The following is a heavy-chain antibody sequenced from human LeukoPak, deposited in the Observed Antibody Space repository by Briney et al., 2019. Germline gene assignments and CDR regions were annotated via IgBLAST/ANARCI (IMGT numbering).Heavy chain of an antibody. J-gene: IGHJ4*02. Sequence: SETLSLTCTVSGGSISGYYWSWIRQPPGKGLEWIGYIYYSGSTNYNPSLKSRVTISVDTSKNQFSLRLSSVTAADTAVYYCARHGLGGGFSGYSPGWVDYWGQGTLVTVSS. V-gene: IGHV4-59*01. CDR2: IYYSGST. CDR3: ARHGLGGGFSGYSPGWVDY. CDR1: GGSISGYY. D-gene: IGHD3-22*01.